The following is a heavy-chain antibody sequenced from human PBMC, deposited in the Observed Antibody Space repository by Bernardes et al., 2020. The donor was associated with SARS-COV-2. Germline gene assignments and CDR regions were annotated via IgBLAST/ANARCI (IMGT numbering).Heavy chain of an antibody. Sequence: SETLSLTCTVSGGSISSHYWSWIRQPPGKGLEWIGYIYYSGSTNYNPSLKSRVTISVDTSKNQFSMKLSSVTAADTAVYYCARDSPSGWLHNFDYWGQGTLVTVSS. CDR1: GGSISSHY. CDR2: IYYSGST. J-gene: IGHJ4*02. CDR3: ARDSPSGWLHNFDY. V-gene: IGHV4-59*11. D-gene: IGHD3-10*01.